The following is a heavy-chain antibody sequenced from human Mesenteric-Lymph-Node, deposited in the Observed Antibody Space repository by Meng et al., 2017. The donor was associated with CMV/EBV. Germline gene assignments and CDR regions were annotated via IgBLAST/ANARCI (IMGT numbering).Heavy chain of an antibody. CDR2: VNQDGGET. CDR1: GFTLRSYW. D-gene: IGHD3-3*01. CDR3: ARITTYLRGVHGMDV. Sequence: GGSLRLSCAVSGFTLRSYWMAWVRQAPGKGLEWVANVNQDGGETYYVDSVKGRFTIFRDNAKNSLYLQMNSLRADDTAEYYCARITTYLRGVHGMDVWGQGTSVTVSS. J-gene: IGHJ6*02. V-gene: IGHV3-7*01.